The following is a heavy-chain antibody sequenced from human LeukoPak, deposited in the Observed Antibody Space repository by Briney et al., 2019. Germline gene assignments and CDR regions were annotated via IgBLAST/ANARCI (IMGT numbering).Heavy chain of an antibody. Sequence: NPSETLSITCTVSGGSISSYYWSWIRQPPGKGLERIGAINHSGSTNYNPSLKSRVTISVDTSKNQFSLKLSSVTAADTAVYYCARANTTVTASYYFDYWGQGTLVTVSS. J-gene: IGHJ4*02. CDR3: ARANTTVTASYYFDY. V-gene: IGHV4-34*01. CDR1: GGSISSYY. D-gene: IGHD4-17*01. CDR2: INHSGST.